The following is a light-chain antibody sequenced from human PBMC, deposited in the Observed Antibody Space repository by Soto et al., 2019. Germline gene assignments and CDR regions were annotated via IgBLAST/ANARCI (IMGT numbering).Light chain of an antibody. CDR1: QTISNY. J-gene: IGKJ1*01. Sequence: DVQMTQSPSSLSASVGDRVTITCRASQTISNYLSWYQQQPGKAPKLLIHAASSLQSGVPSRFSGSGSGTDFTLTISSLQPEDFATYYCQQSYRTPWTFGQGTKVEIK. CDR3: QQSYRTPWT. CDR2: AAS. V-gene: IGKV1-39*01.